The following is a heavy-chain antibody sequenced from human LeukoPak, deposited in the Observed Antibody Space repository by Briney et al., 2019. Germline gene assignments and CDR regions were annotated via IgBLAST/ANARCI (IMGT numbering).Heavy chain of an antibody. J-gene: IGHJ4*02. D-gene: IGHD6-19*01. Sequence: SETLSLTCIVSGGSISSSNYNWDWIRQPPGKRLEWIGSIYYSGSTYYNPSLKSRVTISVDTSKSQLSLKLSSVTAGDTALYYCARVLRGSSGWTPFDFWGQGTLVTVSS. CDR3: ARVLRGSSGWTPFDF. V-gene: IGHV4-39*01. CDR2: IYYSGST. CDR1: GGSISSSNYN.